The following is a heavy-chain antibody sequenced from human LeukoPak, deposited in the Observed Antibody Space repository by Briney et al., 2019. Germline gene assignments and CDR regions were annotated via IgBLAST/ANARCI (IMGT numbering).Heavy chain of an antibody. CDR3: ARELFDP. CDR1: GGSISSSSYY. CDR2: IYYSGST. V-gene: IGHV4-39*07. J-gene: IGHJ2*01. Sequence: PSETLSLTCTVSGGSISSSSYYWGWIRQPPGKGLEWIGSIYYSGSTYYNPSLKSRVTISVDTSKNQFSLKVNSVTAADTAVYYCARELFDPWGRGTLVTVSS.